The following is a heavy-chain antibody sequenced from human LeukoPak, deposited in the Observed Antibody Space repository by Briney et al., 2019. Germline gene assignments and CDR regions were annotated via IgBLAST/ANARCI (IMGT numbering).Heavy chain of an antibody. V-gene: IGHV3-23*01. CDR3: GKLHDYGDYFFNY. CDR1: GFTFTNYS. J-gene: IGHJ4*02. Sequence: GGSLRLSCAASGFTFTNYSMSWVRQAPGKGLEWVSAISGSGGSTYYADSVKGRFTISRDNSKNTLYLQMNSLIAEDTAVYYCGKLHDYGDYFFNYWGQGTMVTVSS. D-gene: IGHD4-17*01. CDR2: ISGSGGST.